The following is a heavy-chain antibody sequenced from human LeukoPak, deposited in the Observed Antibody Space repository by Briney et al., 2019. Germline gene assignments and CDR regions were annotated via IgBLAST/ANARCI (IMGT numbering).Heavy chain of an antibody. V-gene: IGHV3-23*01. CDR2: ISGSGGST. CDR1: GFTFSSYA. J-gene: IGHJ5*02. CDR3: AKDGSWITIFGVVIPEWFDP. Sequence: GGSLRLSCAASGFTFSSYAMSWVRQAPGKGLEWVSAISGSGGSTYYADSVEGRFTISRDNSKNTLYLQMNSLRAEDTAVYYCAKDGSWITIFGVVIPEWFDPWGQGTLVTVSS. D-gene: IGHD3-3*01.